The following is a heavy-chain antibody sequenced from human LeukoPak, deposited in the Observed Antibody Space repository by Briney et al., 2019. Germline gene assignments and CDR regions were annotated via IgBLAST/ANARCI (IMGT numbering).Heavy chain of an antibody. CDR1: GYTFTSYD. V-gene: IGHV1-8*01. D-gene: IGHD1-26*01. J-gene: IGHJ4*02. Sequence: ASVKVSCKASGYTFTSYDINWVRQATGQGLEWMGWMNPNSGNTGYAQKFQGRVTMTKNTSISTAYMELSSLRSEDTAVYYCARDRWELGPFDYWGQGTLVTVSS. CDR2: MNPNSGNT. CDR3: ARDRWELGPFDY.